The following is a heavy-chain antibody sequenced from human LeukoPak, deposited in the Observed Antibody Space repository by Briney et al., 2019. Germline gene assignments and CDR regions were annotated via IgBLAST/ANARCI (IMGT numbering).Heavy chain of an antibody. Sequence: GGSLRLSCAASGFTVSSNYMSWVRQAPGKGLEWVSVIYSGGSTYYADSVKGRFTISRDNSKNTLYLQMNSRRAEDTAVYYCAREHCGGDCFHTDGMDVWGQGTTVTVSS. CDR1: GFTVSSNY. V-gene: IGHV3-66*01. D-gene: IGHD2-21*02. CDR3: AREHCGGDCFHTDGMDV. J-gene: IGHJ6*02. CDR2: IYSGGST.